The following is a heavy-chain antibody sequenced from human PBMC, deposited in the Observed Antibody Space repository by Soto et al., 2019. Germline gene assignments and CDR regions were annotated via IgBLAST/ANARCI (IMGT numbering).Heavy chain of an antibody. CDR2: ISAYNGNT. J-gene: IGHJ5*02. V-gene: IGHV1-18*01. Sequence: ASVKVSCKASGYTFTSYSISWVRQAPGQGLEWMGWISAYNGNTNYAQKLQGRVTMTTDTSTSTAYMELRSLRSDDTAVYYCARDGYYDSSGYRNWFDPWGQGTLVTVSS. CDR1: GYTFTSYS. CDR3: ARDGYYDSSGYRNWFDP. D-gene: IGHD3-22*01.